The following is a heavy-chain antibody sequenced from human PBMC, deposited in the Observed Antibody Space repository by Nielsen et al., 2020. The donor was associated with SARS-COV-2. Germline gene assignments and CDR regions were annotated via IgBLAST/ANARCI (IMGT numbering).Heavy chain of an antibody. Sequence: GESLKISCAASGFTFSSYGMHWVRQAPGKGLEWVAVISYDGSNKYYADSVKGRFTISRDNSKNTLYLQMNSLRAEDTAVYYCAREWDWGQGTLVTVSS. CDR1: GFTFSSYG. V-gene: IGHV3-30*03. D-gene: IGHD1-26*01. J-gene: IGHJ4*02. CDR2: ISYDGSNK. CDR3: AREWD.